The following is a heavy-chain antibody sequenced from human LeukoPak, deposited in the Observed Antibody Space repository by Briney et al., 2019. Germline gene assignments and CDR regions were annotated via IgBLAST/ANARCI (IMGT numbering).Heavy chain of an antibody. CDR1: GFTFSDYY. Sequence: GGSLRLSCAASGFTFSDYYMSWIRQAPGKGLEWVSYISGGGSTIYYADSVKGRFTISRDNAKNSLYLQMNSLGAEDTSVYYCARAKYDSSRYYYRGFDIWGQGTMVTVSS. CDR2: ISGGGSTI. J-gene: IGHJ3*02. D-gene: IGHD3-22*01. CDR3: ARAKYDSSRYYYRGFDI. V-gene: IGHV3-11*04.